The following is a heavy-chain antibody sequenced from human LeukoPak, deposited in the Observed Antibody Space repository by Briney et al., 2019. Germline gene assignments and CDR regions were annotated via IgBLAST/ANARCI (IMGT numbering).Heavy chain of an antibody. CDR2: ISSSSSYI. CDR1: GFTFSNCA. D-gene: IGHD3-10*01. Sequence: PGGCLRLSRVASGFTFSNCALNWVRPAPGKGLEWVSAISSSSSYIYYADSLKGRLTISRDNSKNTLYLQINSLRAEEPAVYYFGKVSVYLWLGELWYYAFDMWGEGTMVSVSS. J-gene: IGHJ3*02. V-gene: IGHV3-21*04. CDR3: GKVSVYLWLGELWYYAFDM.